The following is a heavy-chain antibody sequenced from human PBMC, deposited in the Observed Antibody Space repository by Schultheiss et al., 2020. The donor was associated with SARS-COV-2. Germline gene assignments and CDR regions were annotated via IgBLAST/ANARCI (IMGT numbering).Heavy chain of an antibody. V-gene: IGHV1-18*01. Sequence: ASVKVSCKASGYTFTSYGISWVRQAPGQGLEWMGWISAYNGNTNYAQKFQGRVTMTRDTSISTAYMELSRLRSDDTAVYYCARDFDGDRPWGYGMDVWGQGTSVNVSS. J-gene: IGHJ6*02. CDR2: ISAYNGNT. CDR1: GYTFTSYG. D-gene: IGHD4-17*01. CDR3: ARDFDGDRPWGYGMDV.